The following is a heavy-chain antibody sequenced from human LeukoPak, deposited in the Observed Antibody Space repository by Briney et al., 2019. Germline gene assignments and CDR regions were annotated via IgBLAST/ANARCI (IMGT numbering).Heavy chain of an antibody. D-gene: IGHD3-3*01. CDR1: GFTVSSNY. J-gene: IGHJ4*02. CDR3: ARDRVTIFGVVNLDY. V-gene: IGHV3-53*01. CDR2: IYSGGST. Sequence: GGSLRLSCAASGFTVSSNYMSWVRQAPGKGLEWVSVIYSGGSTYYADSVKGRFTISRDNSKNTLYLQMNSLRAEDTAVYYCARDRVTIFGVVNLDYWGQGTLVTVSS.